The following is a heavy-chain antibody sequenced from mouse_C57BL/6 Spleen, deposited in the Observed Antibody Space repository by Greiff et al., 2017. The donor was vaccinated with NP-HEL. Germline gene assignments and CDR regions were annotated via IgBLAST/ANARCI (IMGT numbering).Heavy chain of an antibody. V-gene: IGHV5-15*01. CDR3: ERQSGMITTQRYYAMDY. D-gene: IGHD2-4*01. Sequence: EVKLMESGGGLVQPGGSLKLSCAASGFTFSDYGMAWVRQAPRKGPEWVAFISNLAYSIYYADTVTGRFTISRETAKNTLYLEISSLRSEDTAMYYCERQSGMITTQRYYAMDYWGQGTSVTVSS. CDR1: GFTFSDYG. CDR2: ISNLAYSI. J-gene: IGHJ4*01.